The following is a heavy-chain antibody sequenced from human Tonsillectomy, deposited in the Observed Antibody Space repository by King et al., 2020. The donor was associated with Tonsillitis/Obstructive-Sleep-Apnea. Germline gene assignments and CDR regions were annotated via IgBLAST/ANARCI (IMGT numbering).Heavy chain of an antibody. V-gene: IGHV4-34*01. CDR1: GGSFSGYY. CDR3: AREGYGSGSYYPLYYYYMDV. J-gene: IGHJ6*03. CDR2: INHSGST. Sequence: VQLQQWGAGLLKPSETLSLTCAVYGGSFSGYYWSCIRQPPGKGLEWIGEINHSGSTNYNPSLKSRVTISVDTSKNQFSLKLSSVTAADTAVYYCAREGYGSGSYYPLYYYYMDVWGKGTTVTVSS. D-gene: IGHD3-10*01.